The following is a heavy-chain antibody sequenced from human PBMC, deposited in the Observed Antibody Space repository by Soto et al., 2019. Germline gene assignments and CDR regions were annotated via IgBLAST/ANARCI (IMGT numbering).Heavy chain of an antibody. CDR1: GFTFSGYW. V-gene: IGHV3-74*01. CDR3: ARDRSNSPDYFDD. Sequence: LRLSCAASGFTFSGYWMHWVRQVPGKGLVWVSRINSDGSITGYADSVKGRFTISRENAKNQFSLKLSSVSAADTAVYYCARDRSNSPDYFDDWGQGTLVTVSS. D-gene: IGHD2-15*01. J-gene: IGHJ4*01. CDR2: INSDGSIT.